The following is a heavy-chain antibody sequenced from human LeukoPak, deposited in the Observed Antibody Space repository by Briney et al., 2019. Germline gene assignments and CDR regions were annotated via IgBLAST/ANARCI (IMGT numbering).Heavy chain of an antibody. J-gene: IGHJ4*02. CDR3: ARGVYIAAAQYGY. CDR2: IYYSGTT. CDR1: GGSISSYY. V-gene: IGHV4-59*01. D-gene: IGHD6-13*01. Sequence: SETLSLTCTVSGGSISSYYWSWVRQPPGKGLEWIGYIYYSGTTNYNPSLKSRVTISVDTSKNQFSLKLSSVTAADTAVYYCARGVYIAAAQYGYWGQGTLVTVSS.